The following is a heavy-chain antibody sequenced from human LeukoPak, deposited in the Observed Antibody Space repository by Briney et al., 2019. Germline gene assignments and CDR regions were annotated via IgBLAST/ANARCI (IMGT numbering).Heavy chain of an antibody. D-gene: IGHD6-13*01. Sequence: PSETLSLTCTVSGGSISSVGFYWNWIRQPAGKGLEWIGRVYASGSTHYNPSLKSRLTISLDTSKHQFSLKLNSVTAADTAVYYCARDVLAAPGTFDYWGQGALVTVSS. CDR2: VYASGST. V-gene: IGHV4-61*02. J-gene: IGHJ4*02. CDR3: ARDVLAAPGTFDY. CDR1: GGSISSVGFY.